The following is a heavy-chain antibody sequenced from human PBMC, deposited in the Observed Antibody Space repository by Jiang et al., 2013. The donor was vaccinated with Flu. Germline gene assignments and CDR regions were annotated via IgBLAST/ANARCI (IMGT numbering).Heavy chain of an antibody. CDR3: ARDSLSYYDSSGYSPRLGEGAFDI. J-gene: IGHJ3*02. Sequence: VRQAPGQGLEWMGWISAYNGNTNYAQKLQGRVTMTTETSTSTAYMELRRLRSDDTAVYYCARDSLSYYDSSGYSPRLGEGAFDIWGQGTMVTVSS. CDR2: ISAYNGNT. D-gene: IGHD3-22*01. V-gene: IGHV1-18*01.